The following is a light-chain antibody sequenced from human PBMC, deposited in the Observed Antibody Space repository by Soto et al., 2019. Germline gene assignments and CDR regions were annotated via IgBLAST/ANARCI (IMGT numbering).Light chain of an antibody. V-gene: IGKV1-5*03. Sequence: DIQMTQSPSTLSAFVGDRVTITCRASQSISTSLAWYQQKPGKAPKLLIYLASTLQSGVPTRFSGSGSATDFTLTISRLEPEDSAVYFCQHYGYPQWTFGQGTKV. CDR3: QHYGYPQWT. J-gene: IGKJ1*01. CDR2: LAS. CDR1: QSISTS.